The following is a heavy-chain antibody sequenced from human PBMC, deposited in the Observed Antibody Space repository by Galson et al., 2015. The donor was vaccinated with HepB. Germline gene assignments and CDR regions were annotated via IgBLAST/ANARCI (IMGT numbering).Heavy chain of an antibody. CDR2: IYTGDYDT. J-gene: IGHJ3*02. CDR3: ARSIGSGSYYPSAFDI. Sequence: QSGAEVKKPGESLKISCKGSGSSFTSYWIGWVRQMPGKGLEWMGIIYTGDYDTRYSPSFQGQVTTSADKSISTAYLQWSSLKASDTAMYYCARSIGSGSYYPSAFDIWGRGTMVTVSS. CDR1: GSSFTSYW. D-gene: IGHD3-10*01. V-gene: IGHV5-51*01.